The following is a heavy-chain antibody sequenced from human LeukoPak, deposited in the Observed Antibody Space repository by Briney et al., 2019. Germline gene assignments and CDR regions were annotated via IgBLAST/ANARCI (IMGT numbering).Heavy chain of an antibody. Sequence: GGSLRLSCAASGFTFSSYAMHWVRQTPGKGLEWVAVMSSDGSKKYYADSVKGRFTISRDNSKNTLYLQMDSLRAEDTAVYYCAKKFRGTTVISGDYFDYWGQGTLVTVSS. J-gene: IGHJ4*02. CDR2: MSSDGSKK. D-gene: IGHD4-17*01. V-gene: IGHV3-30-3*02. CDR1: GFTFSSYA. CDR3: AKKFRGTTVISGDYFDY.